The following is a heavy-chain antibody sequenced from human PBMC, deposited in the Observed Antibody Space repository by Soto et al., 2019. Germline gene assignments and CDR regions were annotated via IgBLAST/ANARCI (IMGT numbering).Heavy chain of an antibody. V-gene: IGHV4-4*07. CDR1: GDSISPYY. CDR3: ARSYRQCSNTSCYYNPMDV. Sequence: SETLSLTCTVSGDSISPYYWSWIRHPGGKGLEWIGRVYTSGSTIYNPSLESRVAMSVDTSNNQFSLKLTSVTAADAAVYYCARSYRQCSNTSCYYNPMDVWGQGTTVTVSS. D-gene: IGHD2-2*01. CDR2: VYTSGST. J-gene: IGHJ6*02.